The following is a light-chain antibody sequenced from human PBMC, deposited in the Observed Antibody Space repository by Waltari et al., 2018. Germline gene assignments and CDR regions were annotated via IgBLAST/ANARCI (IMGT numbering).Light chain of an antibody. CDR1: SSDVCGSNP. J-gene: IGLJ3*02. CDR3: SSYTSSSTWV. Sequence: SALTQPASVSGSPGQSITIPCPGTSSDVCGSNPVSWYQQHPGKAPKLMIYDVSERPSGVSNRFSGSKSGNTASLTISGLQAEDEADYYCSSYTSSSTWVFGGGTKLTVL. CDR2: DVS. V-gene: IGLV2-14*01.